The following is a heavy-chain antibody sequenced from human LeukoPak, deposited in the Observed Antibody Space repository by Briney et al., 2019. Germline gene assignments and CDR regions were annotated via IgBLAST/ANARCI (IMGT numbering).Heavy chain of an antibody. CDR1: GYTFTDYY. J-gene: IGHJ3*02. Sequence: ASVKISCKVSGYTFTDYYMHWVQQAPGKGLEWMGLVDPEDGETVYAEKFQGRVTITADTSTDTAYMELSSPRSEDTAVYYCATSGSYYGGAFDIWGQGTMVTVSS. D-gene: IGHD1-26*01. CDR3: ATSGSYYGGAFDI. V-gene: IGHV1-69-2*01. CDR2: VDPEDGET.